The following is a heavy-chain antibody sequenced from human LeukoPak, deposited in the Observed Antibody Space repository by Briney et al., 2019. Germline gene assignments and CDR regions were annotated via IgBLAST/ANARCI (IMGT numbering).Heavy chain of an antibody. D-gene: IGHD2-2*01. CDR3: ATYQLAVDRGVFGI. CDR1: GDSISSYY. V-gene: IGHV4-59*03. Sequence: SETLSLTCSVSGDSISSYYWSWIRQPPGKGLEWIGYVFYGGTTNYSPSLKSRVTISLDTSKNQFSLNLKSVTAADTAVYYCATYQLAVDRGVFGIWGQGTVVAVSP. J-gene: IGHJ3*02. CDR2: VFYGGTT.